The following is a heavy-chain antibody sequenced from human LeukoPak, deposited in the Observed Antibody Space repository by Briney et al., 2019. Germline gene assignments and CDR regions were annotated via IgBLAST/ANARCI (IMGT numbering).Heavy chain of an antibody. CDR3: ARGRVYYDFWSGYYIANYYYYYMDV. CDR2: INHSGST. V-gene: IGHV4-34*01. CDR1: GGSFSGYY. J-gene: IGHJ6*03. Sequence: SETLSLTCAVYGGSFSGYYWSWIRQPPGKGLEWIGEINHSGSTNYNPSLKSRVTISVDTSKNQFSLKLSSVTAADTAVYYCARGRVYYDFWSGYYIANYYYYYMDVWGKGTTVTVSS. D-gene: IGHD3-3*01.